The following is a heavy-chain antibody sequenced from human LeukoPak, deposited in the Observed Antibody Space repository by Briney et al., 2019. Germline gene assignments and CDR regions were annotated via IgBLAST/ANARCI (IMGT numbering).Heavy chain of an antibody. V-gene: IGHV3-30*18. J-gene: IGHJ4*02. Sequence: GGSLRLSCAASGFTFSSYGMHWVRQAPGKGLEWVAVISYDGSNKYYADSVKGRFTISRGNSKNTLYLQMNSLRAEDTAVYYCAKGDRYSSSSGTFDYWGQGTLVTVSS. CDR2: ISYDGSNK. D-gene: IGHD6-6*01. CDR3: AKGDRYSSSSGTFDY. CDR1: GFTFSSYG.